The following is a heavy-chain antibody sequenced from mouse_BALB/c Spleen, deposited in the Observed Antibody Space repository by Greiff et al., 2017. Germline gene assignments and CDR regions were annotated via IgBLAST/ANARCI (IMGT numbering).Heavy chain of an antibody. Sequence: QVQLKQPGAELVKPGASVKLSCKASGYTFTSYWMHWVKQRPGQGLEWMGEINPSNGRTNYNEKFKSKATLTVDKSSSTAYMQLSSLTSEDSAVYCCARDGNYDAMDYWGQGTSVTVSS. CDR2: INPSNGRT. CDR3: ARDGNYDAMDY. V-gene: IGHV1S81*02. D-gene: IGHD2-1*01. CDR1: GYTFTSYW. J-gene: IGHJ4*01.